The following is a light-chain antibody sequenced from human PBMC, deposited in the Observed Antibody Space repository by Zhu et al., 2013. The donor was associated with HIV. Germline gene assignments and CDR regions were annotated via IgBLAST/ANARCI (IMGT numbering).Light chain of an antibody. CDR2: AAS. CDR1: QSISSY. Sequence: DIQMTQSPSSLSASVGDRVTITCRPSQSISSYLNWYQQKPGKAPKLLIYAASSLQSGVPSRFSGSGSGTDFTLTISSLQPEDFATYYCLQSNSYPRTFGQGTRLEIK. V-gene: IGKV1-39*01. J-gene: IGKJ2*02. CDR3: LQSNSYPRT.